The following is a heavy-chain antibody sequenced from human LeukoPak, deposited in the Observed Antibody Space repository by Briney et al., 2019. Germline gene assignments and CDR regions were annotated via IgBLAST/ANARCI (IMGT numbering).Heavy chain of an antibody. V-gene: IGHV4-59*08. D-gene: IGHD2-15*01. CDR2: VYYSGVT. Sequence: PSETLSLTCSVSGGSTGSDYWSWIRQPPGKGLEWIAYVYYSGVTSYNPSLKSRVAISIDTSKNQFSLNLTSVTAADTAVYYCARLSLHCGGSRYRGAFDSWGQGTLVTVSS. CDR1: GGSTGSDY. J-gene: IGHJ4*02. CDR3: ARLSLHCGGSRYRGAFDS.